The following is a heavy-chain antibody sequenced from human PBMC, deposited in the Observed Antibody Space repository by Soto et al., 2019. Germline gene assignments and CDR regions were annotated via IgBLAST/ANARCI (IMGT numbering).Heavy chain of an antibody. D-gene: IGHD1-1*01. J-gene: IGHJ5*02. CDR3: AREGFPWKYNWFDP. V-gene: IGHV3-33*01. Sequence: PGGSLRLSCAASGFTFSSYGMHWVRQAPGKGLEWVAVIWYDGSNKYYADSVKGRFTISRDNSKNTLYLQMNSLRAEDTAVYYCAREGFPWKYNWFDPWGQGTLVTVSS. CDR2: IWYDGSNK. CDR1: GFTFSSYG.